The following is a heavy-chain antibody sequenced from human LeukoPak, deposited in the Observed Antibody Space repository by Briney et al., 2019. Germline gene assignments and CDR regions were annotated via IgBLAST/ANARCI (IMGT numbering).Heavy chain of an antibody. V-gene: IGHV1-8*03. CDR3: AREGYSSPSPNYYYYMDV. CDR1: GYTFTSYD. D-gene: IGHD6-13*01. Sequence: ASVKVSCKASGYTFTSYDINWVRQATGQGLEWMGWMNPNSGNTGYAQKFQGRVTITRNTSISTAYMELSSLRSEDTAVYYCAREGYSSPSPNYYYYMDVWGKGTTVTVSS. J-gene: IGHJ6*03. CDR2: MNPNSGNT.